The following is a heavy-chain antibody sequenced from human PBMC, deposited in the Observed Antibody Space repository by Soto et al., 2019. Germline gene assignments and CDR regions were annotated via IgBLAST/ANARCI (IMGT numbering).Heavy chain of an antibody. CDR2: ISGRGGST. CDR1: GFTFSSYA. J-gene: IGHJ4*02. V-gene: IGHV3-23*01. CDR3: AGGMVATSHMRPPLDY. Sequence: EVQLLESGGGLVQPGGSLRLSCAASGFTFSSYAMSWVRQAPGKGLDWVSAISGRGGSTYYADSVKGRFTISRDNPKHNLYLQMNSLRAEDTAVYYCAGGMVATSHMRPPLDYWGQGTLVTVSS. D-gene: IGHD5-12*01.